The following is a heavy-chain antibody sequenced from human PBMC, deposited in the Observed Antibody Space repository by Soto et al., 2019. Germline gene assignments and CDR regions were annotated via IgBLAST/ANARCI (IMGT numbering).Heavy chain of an antibody. Sequence: QVQLVQSGAEVRKPGSSVKVSCKASGGTFSRHAISWVRQAPGQGLEWMGGIIPIFGTANHAQKFQGRVTIIADESTSTVYMELRSLRSDDTAVYYCARDGGYSYGEWGQGTLVTVSS. CDR3: ARDGGYSYGE. D-gene: IGHD5-18*01. V-gene: IGHV1-69*01. J-gene: IGHJ4*02. CDR1: GGTFSRHA. CDR2: IIPIFGTA.